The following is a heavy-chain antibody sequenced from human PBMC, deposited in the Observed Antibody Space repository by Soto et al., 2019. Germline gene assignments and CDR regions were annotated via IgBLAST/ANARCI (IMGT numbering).Heavy chain of an antibody. V-gene: IGHV1-18*01. CDR1: GYTFTSYG. CDR3: ARDMTDNWFEP. J-gene: IGHJ5*02. CDR2: ISDYNGNT. Sequence: ASVKVSCKASGYTFTSYGISWFRQAPGQGLEWMGWISDYNGNTNYEQKLQGRVTMTTDTSTSAAYMELRSLRSDDTAVYYCARDMTDNWFEPWGQGTMVTVSS.